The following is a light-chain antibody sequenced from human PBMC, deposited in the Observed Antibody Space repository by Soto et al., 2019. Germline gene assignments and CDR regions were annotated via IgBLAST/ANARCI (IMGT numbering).Light chain of an antibody. CDR3: QQYGSSLPWA. CDR1: QSVSSSY. J-gene: IGKJ1*01. CDR2: GAS. V-gene: IGKV3-20*01. Sequence: EIVLTQSPGTLSLSPGERATLSCRASQSVSSSYVAWYQQKPGQAPRLLIYGASSRATGIPDRFSGSGSGTDLTLTISRLETEDFAVYYCQQYGSSLPWAFGQGTKVEIK.